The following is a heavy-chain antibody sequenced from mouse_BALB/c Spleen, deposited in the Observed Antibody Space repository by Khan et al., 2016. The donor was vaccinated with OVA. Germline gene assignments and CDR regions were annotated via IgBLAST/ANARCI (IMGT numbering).Heavy chain of an antibody. V-gene: IGHV1-77*01. CDR2: IFPGSDTP. CDR1: GYTFTDYI. CDR3: ARGGYSAFAY. Sequence: QVRLQQSGPELVKPGASLKVSCKASGYTFTDYIIGWVKQSTRQGLEWIGDIFPGSDTPYYNENFKDKATLTVDKSANTAYMQLSSLTSEDSAVYFCARGGYSAFAYWGLGTLVTVSA. J-gene: IGHJ3*01. D-gene: IGHD2-14*01.